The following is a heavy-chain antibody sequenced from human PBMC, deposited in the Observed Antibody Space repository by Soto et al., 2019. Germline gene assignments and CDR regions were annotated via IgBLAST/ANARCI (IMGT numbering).Heavy chain of an antibody. J-gene: IGHJ4*02. Sequence: EVQLLESGGGLVQPGGSLRLSCAASGFSFSSYAMSWVRQAPGKGLEWVSGISESGGSTHYADSVKGRFSISRDNSKNTLYLQMNSLRAEDTAAYYCAKGTCSSASCAFDHWGQGTLVTVSS. CDR2: ISESGGST. CDR3: AKGTCSSASCAFDH. CDR1: GFSFSSYA. D-gene: IGHD2-2*01. V-gene: IGHV3-23*01.